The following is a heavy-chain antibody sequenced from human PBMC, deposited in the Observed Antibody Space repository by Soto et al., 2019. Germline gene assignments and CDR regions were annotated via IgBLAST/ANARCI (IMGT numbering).Heavy chain of an antibody. D-gene: IGHD6-13*01. V-gene: IGHV4-59*08. J-gene: IGHJ4*02. CDR3: ATHFLSWIFDY. CDR2: IYYSGST. CDR1: GGSISSYY. Sequence: SETLSLTCTVSGGSISSYYWSWIRQPPGKGLEWIGYIYYSGSTNYNPPLKSRGPISVDTAKNQFSLTLSSVTAADTAVYYCATHFLSWIFDYWDQGTLVTVSS.